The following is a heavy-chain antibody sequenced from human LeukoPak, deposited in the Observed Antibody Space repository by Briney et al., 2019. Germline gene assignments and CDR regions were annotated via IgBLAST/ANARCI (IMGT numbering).Heavy chain of an antibody. Sequence: GGSLRLSCAASGFTFSGSDMHWVRQASGKGLEWVGRIRSKDNSYATAYAASVKGRFTISRDDSKNTAYLQMNSLKTEDTAVYYCTRPGPYSSGWYDYDAFDIWGQGTMVTVSS. V-gene: IGHV3-73*01. CDR1: GFTFSGSD. J-gene: IGHJ3*02. D-gene: IGHD6-19*01. CDR3: TRPGPYSSGWYDYDAFDI. CDR2: IRSKDNSYAT.